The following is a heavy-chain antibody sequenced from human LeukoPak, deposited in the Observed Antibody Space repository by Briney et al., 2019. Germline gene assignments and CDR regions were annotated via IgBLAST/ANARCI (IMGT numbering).Heavy chain of an antibody. Sequence: PSETLSLTCAVYGGSFSGYYWSWIRQPPGKGLEWIGEINHRGSTNYNPSLKSRVTISVDTSKNQFSLKLSSVTAADTAVYYCAPLEYSSSSYYFDYWGQGTLVTVSS. CDR1: GGSFSGYY. CDR3: APLEYSSSSYYFDY. D-gene: IGHD6-6*01. CDR2: INHRGST. J-gene: IGHJ4*02. V-gene: IGHV4-34*01.